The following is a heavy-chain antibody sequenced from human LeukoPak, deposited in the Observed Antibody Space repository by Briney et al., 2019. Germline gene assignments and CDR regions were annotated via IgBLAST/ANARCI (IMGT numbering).Heavy chain of an antibody. CDR1: GFTFSSYA. V-gene: IGHV3-23*01. Sequence: GGSLRLSCAASGFTFSSYAMSWVRQAPGKGLEWVSAISGSGGNTYYADSVKGRFTISRDNSKNTLYLQMNSLRAEDTAVYYCAKDRVVVAANNWFDPWGQGTLVTVSS. CDR2: ISGSGGNT. CDR3: AKDRVVVAANNWFDP. J-gene: IGHJ5*02. D-gene: IGHD2-15*01.